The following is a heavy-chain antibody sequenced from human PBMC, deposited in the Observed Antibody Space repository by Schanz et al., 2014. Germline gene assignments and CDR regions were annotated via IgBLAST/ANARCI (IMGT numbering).Heavy chain of an antibody. V-gene: IGHV4-34*01. Sequence: QVQLQQWGAGLLKPSETLSLTCAVYGGSFSGYFWSWTRQSPEKGLEWIGEISHNGRPAYNPSLRSGPSKSVDTAKNQFSLKLSSVAAADTAVYYCARHLAESAAAAFDSWGQGTLVAVSS. CDR3: ARHLAESAAAAFDS. CDR1: GGSFSGYF. CDR2: ISHNGRP. J-gene: IGHJ4*02. D-gene: IGHD2-2*01.